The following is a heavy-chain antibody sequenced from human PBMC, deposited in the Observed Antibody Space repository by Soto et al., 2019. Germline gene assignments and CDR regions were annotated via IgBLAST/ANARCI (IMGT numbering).Heavy chain of an antibody. J-gene: IGHJ4*02. CDR3: AKQGIEVAGTDYFDY. V-gene: IGHV3-30*18. CDR2: ISHDGSNA. CDR1: GFIFRSYG. Sequence: GGSLRLSCAASGFIFRSYGVHWVRQAPGKGLEWVALISHDGSNAYYADAVNGRFTISRDNAKNTVYLQMNSLRAEDTAVYYCAKQGIEVAGTDYFDYWGQGALVTSPQ. D-gene: IGHD6-19*01.